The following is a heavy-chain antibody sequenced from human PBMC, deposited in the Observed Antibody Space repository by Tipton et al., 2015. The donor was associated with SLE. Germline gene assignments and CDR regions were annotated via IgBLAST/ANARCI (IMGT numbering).Heavy chain of an antibody. CDR1: GGSISSHY. J-gene: IGHJ5*02. CDR2: IYYNEIS. D-gene: IGHD3-3*01. V-gene: IGHV4-59*11. CDR3: ARDLGSDFWSGFGVFDP. Sequence: TLSLTCTVSGGSISSHYWGWIRQAPGKELGWIGYIYYNEISNYNPSLKSRVTMSVDTSKNQFSLKLSSVTAADTAMYYCARDLGSDFWSGFGVFDPWGQGTLVTVSS.